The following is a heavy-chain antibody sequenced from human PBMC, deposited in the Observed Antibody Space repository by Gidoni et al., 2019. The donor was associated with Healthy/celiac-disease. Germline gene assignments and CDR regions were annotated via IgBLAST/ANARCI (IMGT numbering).Heavy chain of an antibody. CDR3: ARSATITIFGVVIDGYGMDV. Sequence: QVQLVQSGAEVKKPGSSVKVSCKASGGTFSSYAISWVRQAPGQGLEWMGRIIPILGIANDAQKFQGRVTITADKSTSTAYMELSSLRSEDTAVYYCARSATITIFGVVIDGYGMDVWGQGTTVTVSS. CDR2: IIPILGIA. J-gene: IGHJ6*02. V-gene: IGHV1-69*09. D-gene: IGHD3-3*01. CDR1: GGTFSSYA.